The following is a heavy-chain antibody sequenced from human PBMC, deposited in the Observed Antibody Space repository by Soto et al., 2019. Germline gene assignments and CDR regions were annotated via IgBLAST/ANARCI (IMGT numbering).Heavy chain of an antibody. CDR2: IYYSGST. D-gene: IGHD6-13*01. J-gene: IGHJ5*02. CDR3: ARRIGINIAAAEDWFDP. CDR1: GGSISSSSYY. V-gene: IGHV4-39*01. Sequence: SQTLSLTCTVSGGSISSSSYYWGWIRQPPGKGLGWIGCIYYSGSTYYSPSPKSRVTISVDTSKNQFSLRLSSVTAADTAVYYCARRIGINIAAAEDWFDPWGQGTLVTVSS.